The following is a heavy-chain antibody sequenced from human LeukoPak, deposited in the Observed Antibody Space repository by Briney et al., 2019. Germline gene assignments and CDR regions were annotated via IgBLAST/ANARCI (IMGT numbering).Heavy chain of an antibody. CDR3: ARDERYDSSGYPFDY. D-gene: IGHD3-22*01. J-gene: IGHJ4*02. V-gene: IGHV1-2*02. CDR2: INPNNGGT. CDR1: GYTFTGYY. Sequence: GASVKVSCKASGYTFTGYYIHWVRQAPGQGLEWMGWINPNNGGTNYARGFQGRVTMTRDTSISTAYMELTRLRSDDTAVYYCARDERYDSSGYPFDYWGQGTLVTVSS.